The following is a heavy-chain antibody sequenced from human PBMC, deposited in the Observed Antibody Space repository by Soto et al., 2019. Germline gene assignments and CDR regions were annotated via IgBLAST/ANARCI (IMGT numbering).Heavy chain of an antibody. D-gene: IGHD1-26*01. J-gene: IGHJ4*02. CDR1: GFTFSSYW. CDR3: ARERGGSYFDY. Sequence: PGGSLRPSCAASGFTFSSYWMHWVRQAPGKGLVWVSRINSDGSSTSYADSVKGRFTISRDNAKNTLYLQMNSLSVEDTAVYYCARERGGSYFDYWGQGTLVTVSS. V-gene: IGHV3-74*01. CDR2: INSDGSST.